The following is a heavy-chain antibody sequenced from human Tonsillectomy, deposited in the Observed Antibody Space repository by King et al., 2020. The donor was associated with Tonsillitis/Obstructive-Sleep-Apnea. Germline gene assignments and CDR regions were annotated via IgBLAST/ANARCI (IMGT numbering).Heavy chain of an antibody. D-gene: IGHD6-13*01. CDR1: GFTFSSYA. Sequence: QLVQSGGGLVQPGGSLRLSCAASGFTFSSYAMIWVRQAPWKGLEWVSAISGSGGSTYYSDSVKGRFTISRDNSKSTLYLQMNSLRAEDTAVYYCAKGIGYSSSWLDYWGQGTLVTVSS. CDR2: ISGSGGST. V-gene: IGHV3-23*04. CDR3: AKGIGYSSSWLDY. J-gene: IGHJ4*02.